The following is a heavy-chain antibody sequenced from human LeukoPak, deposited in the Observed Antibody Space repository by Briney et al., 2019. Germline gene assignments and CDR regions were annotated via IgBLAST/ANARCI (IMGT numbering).Heavy chain of an antibody. CDR1: GFTFSSYS. V-gene: IGHV3-48*01. CDR3: ARVGHCGGDCSSGYYYYMDV. CDR2: ISSSSSTI. J-gene: IGHJ6*03. Sequence: GGSLRLSCAASGFTFSSYSMNWVRQAPGKGREWVSYISSSSSTIYYADSVKGRFTISRDNAKNSLYLQMNSLRAEDTAVYYCARVGHCGGDCSSGYYYYMDVWGKGTTVTVSS. D-gene: IGHD2-21*01.